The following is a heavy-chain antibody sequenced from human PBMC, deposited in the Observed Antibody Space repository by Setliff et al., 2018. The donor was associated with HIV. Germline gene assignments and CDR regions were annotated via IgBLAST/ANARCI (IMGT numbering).Heavy chain of an antibody. CDR1: GYTFTGYY. D-gene: IGHD3-22*01. Sequence: ASVKVSCKASGYTFTGYYMHWVRQAPGQGLEWMGWINTNTGNPTYAQGFTGRFVFSLDTSVNTAYLQISSLKAGDTAVYYCARGAYQYYDSSGYYQGNFDYWGQGTLVTVSS. J-gene: IGHJ4*02. V-gene: IGHV7-4-1*02. CDR2: INTNTGNP. CDR3: ARGAYQYYDSSGYYQGNFDY.